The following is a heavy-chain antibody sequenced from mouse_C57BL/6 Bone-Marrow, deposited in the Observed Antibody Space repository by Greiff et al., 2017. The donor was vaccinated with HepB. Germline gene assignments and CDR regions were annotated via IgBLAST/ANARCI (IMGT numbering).Heavy chain of an antibody. J-gene: IGHJ2*01. CDR2: SYPRSGNT. D-gene: IGHD1-1*01. CDR1: GYTFTSYG. V-gene: IGHV1-81*01. Sequence: VKLMESGAELARPGASVKLSCKASGYTFTSYGISWVKQRTGQGLERMGESYPRSGNTYYNEKFKGKATLTADKSSSTAYMELRSLTSEDSAVYCCARWLYYYGSSYEGYFYYFDYWGQGTTLTVSS. CDR3: ARWLYYYGSSYEGYFYYFDY.